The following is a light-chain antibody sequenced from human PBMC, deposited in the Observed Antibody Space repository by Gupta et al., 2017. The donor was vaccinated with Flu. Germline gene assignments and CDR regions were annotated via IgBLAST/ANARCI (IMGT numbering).Light chain of an antibody. CDR3: QQRSSWPGA. Sequence: PATASVAPRESGTRPGSASHSANSYLGWYQQKPGQAPRLLIYEASNRDTGVPDRFRGSGSGTXFTLTIXSLEAEDVAVYYCQQRSSWPGAFGXGTKVEIK. CDR1: HSANSY. CDR2: EAS. J-gene: IGKJ4*01. V-gene: IGKV3-11*01.